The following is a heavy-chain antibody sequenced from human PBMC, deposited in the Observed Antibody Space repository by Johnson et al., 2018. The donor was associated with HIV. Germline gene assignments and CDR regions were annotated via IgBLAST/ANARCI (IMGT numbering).Heavy chain of an antibody. J-gene: IGHJ3*02. Sequence: VQVVESGGGLVKPGGSLRLSCAASGFTFSNAWMSWVRQAPGKGLEWVGRIKSKTDGGTTDYAAPVKGSFTISRDDSKNTLYLQMNSLKTEDTAVYYCTTDGYSSSWYDAFDIWGQGTMVTVSS. V-gene: IGHV3-15*01. CDR1: GFTFSNAW. D-gene: IGHD6-13*01. CDR2: IKSKTDGGTT. CDR3: TTDGYSSSWYDAFDI.